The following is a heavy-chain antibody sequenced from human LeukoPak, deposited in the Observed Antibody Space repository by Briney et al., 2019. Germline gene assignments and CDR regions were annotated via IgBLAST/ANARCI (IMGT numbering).Heavy chain of an antibody. J-gene: IGHJ4*02. D-gene: IGHD2-21*02. CDR2: INHSGST. V-gene: IGHV4-34*01. Sequence: SETLSLTCAVYGGSFSGYYWSWIRQPPGKGLEWIGEINHSGSTNYNPSLKSRVTISVDTSKNQFSLKLSSVTDADTAVYYCASRALTNTATLDAVFDYWGQGTLVTVSS. CDR3: ASRALTNTATLDAVFDY. CDR1: GGSFSGYY.